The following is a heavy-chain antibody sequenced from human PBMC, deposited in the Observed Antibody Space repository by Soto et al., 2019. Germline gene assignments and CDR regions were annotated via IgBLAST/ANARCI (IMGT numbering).Heavy chain of an antibody. CDR2: INAGNGNT. Sequence: QVQLVQSGAEVKKPGASVKVSCKASGYTFTIYAIHWVRQAPGQSLEWMGWINAGNGNTKYSQKFQGRVTNTRDTSASTVYMELSSLRPEDTAVYYCARDPLSTVSTPDFWGQGTLVTVSS. CDR1: GYTFTIYA. J-gene: IGHJ4*02. D-gene: IGHD4-17*01. CDR3: ARDPLSTVSTPDF. V-gene: IGHV1-3*01.